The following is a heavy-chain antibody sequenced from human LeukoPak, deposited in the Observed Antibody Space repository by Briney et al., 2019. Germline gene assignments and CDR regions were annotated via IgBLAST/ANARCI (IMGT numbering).Heavy chain of an antibody. D-gene: IGHD5-18*01. Sequence: AGGSLRLSCAASGFTFSSYWMPWVRQAPGKGLVWVSRINSDGSSTSYADSVKGRFTISRDNAKITLYLQMNSLRAEDTAVYYCARSVGYSYGFYQGVIDYWGQGTLVTVSS. CDR2: INSDGSST. V-gene: IGHV3-74*01. J-gene: IGHJ4*02. CDR3: ARSVGYSYGFYQGVIDY. CDR1: GFTFSSYW.